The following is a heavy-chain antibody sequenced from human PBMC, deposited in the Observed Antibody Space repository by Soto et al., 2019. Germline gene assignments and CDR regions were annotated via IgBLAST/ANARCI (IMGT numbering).Heavy chain of an antibody. J-gene: IGHJ4*02. D-gene: IGHD6-19*01. CDR3: ARVKCPRGTYSSAWYMDY. CDR2: INHSGST. V-gene: IGHV4-34*01. Sequence: QEQLQQWGAGLLKPSETLSLTCPVYGGSFTAYYWRWSWIRQPPGKGLEWIGEINHSGSTNYNPSVKSRVTISVDTSKYQFSLKLNSGTAADAVVYYCARVKCPRGTYSSAWYMDYWGQGHLVTVSA. CDR1: GGSFTAYY.